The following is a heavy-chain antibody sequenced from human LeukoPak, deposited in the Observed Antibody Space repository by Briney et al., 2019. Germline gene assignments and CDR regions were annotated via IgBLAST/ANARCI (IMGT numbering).Heavy chain of an antibody. CDR3: ARMILLLGDVLTVPPRGFDY. J-gene: IGHJ4*02. CDR2: ISYDGSNK. CDR1: GFTFSSYG. V-gene: IGHV3-30*03. Sequence: GGSLRLSCAASGFTFSSYGMHWVRQAPGKGLEWVAVISYDGSNKYYADSVKGRFTISRDNSKNTLYLQMNSLRADDTAVYYCARMILLLGDVLTVPPRGFDYWGQGTLVTVSS. D-gene: IGHD3-9*01.